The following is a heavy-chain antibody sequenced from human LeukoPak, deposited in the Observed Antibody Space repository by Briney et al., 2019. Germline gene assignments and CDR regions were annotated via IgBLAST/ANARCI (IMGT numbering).Heavy chain of an antibody. J-gene: IGHJ6*02. V-gene: IGHV3-43*02. CDR2: INADGSRT. D-gene: IGHD3-3*01. CDR1: GFTLDAYA. CDR3: ATWAFYHDLDV. Sequence: EGSLRLSCVASGFTLDAYAMHWVRQVRGKGLEWVSLINADGSRTYYADSVKGRFTISRDNYKNSLYLQMTSLRPEDSALYYCATWAFYHDLDVWGRGTTVTVSS.